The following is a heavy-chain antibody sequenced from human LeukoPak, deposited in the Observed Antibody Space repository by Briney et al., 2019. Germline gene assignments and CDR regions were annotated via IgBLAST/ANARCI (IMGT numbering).Heavy chain of an antibody. D-gene: IGHD6-19*01. V-gene: IGHV4-39*07. CDR1: GGSTRSGRHH. CDR2: LDESGRP. CDR3: ARGCGSGWYVHYFDY. Sequence: SETLSLTCSVSGGSTRSGRHHWAWVRQPPGKGLEFIGSLDESGRPYYNAPLKSRVTISEDSSGKQFSLNLSSVTAADTAVYYCARGCGSGWYVHYFDYWGQGTLVTVSS. J-gene: IGHJ4*02.